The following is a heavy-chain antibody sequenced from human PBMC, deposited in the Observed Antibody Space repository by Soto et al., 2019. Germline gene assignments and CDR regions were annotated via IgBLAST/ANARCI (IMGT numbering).Heavy chain of an antibody. V-gene: IGHV3-23*01. CDR2: ISGRGDST. CDR1: GFAFSTFA. J-gene: IGHJ4*02. D-gene: IGHD6-13*01. CDR3: AKSYSTNWYDYFDY. Sequence: GSLRLSCAASGFAFSTFAMSWVRQAPGKGLEWVSAISGRGDSTYYIDSVKGRFTISRDISTNTLFLQMNSLRAEDTALYYCAKSYSTNWYDYFDYWGQGSLVTVSS.